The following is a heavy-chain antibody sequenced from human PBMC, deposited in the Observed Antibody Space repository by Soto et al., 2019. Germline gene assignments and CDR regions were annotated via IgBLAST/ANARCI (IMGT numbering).Heavy chain of an antibody. Sequence: GGSLRLSCGASGFTFQDRTMHWVRQAPGKGLEWVSLISWNSRNRFYADSVKGRFTISRDNTKNSLYLQMNSLRPDDTALYYCAKEMGEWLPLDYWGPGTQVIVSS. V-gene: IGHV3-43*01. CDR2: ISWNSRNR. D-gene: IGHD3-3*01. J-gene: IGHJ4*02. CDR3: AKEMGEWLPLDY. CDR1: GFTFQDRT.